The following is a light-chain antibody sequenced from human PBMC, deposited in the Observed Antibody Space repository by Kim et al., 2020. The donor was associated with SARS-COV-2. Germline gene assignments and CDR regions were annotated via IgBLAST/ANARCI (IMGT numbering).Light chain of an antibody. CDR2: GAS. J-gene: IGKJ1*01. CDR3: HQYNNWPQT. Sequence: EIVMTQSPATLSVSPGERATLSCRASQSVSSNLAWYQQKPGQAPRLLFYGASTRATGIPARFSGSGSGTEFTLTISSLQSEDFAVYYCHQYNNWPQTFGQGTKVDIK. V-gene: IGKV3-15*01. CDR1: QSVSSN.